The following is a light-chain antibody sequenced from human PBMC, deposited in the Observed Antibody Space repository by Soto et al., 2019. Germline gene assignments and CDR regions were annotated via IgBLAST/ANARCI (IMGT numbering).Light chain of an antibody. V-gene: IGLV1-51*02. Sequence: QSVLTQPPSVSAAPGQKVTISCSGSSSNIGNNYVSWYQQLPGTAPKLLIYENNKRPSGIPDRFSGSKTGTSATLGITGLQTGDEADYYCGTCDSSLGPNWVFGGGTQLTVL. CDR2: ENN. CDR1: SSNIGNNY. J-gene: IGLJ3*02. CDR3: GTCDSSLGPNWV.